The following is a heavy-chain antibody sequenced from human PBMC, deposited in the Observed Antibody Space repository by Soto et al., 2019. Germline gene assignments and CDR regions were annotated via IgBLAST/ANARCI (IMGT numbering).Heavy chain of an antibody. J-gene: IGHJ4*02. CDR1: GFTFSNAW. CDR3: TTDTLYYYDSSGYYSRDY. D-gene: IGHD3-22*01. CDR2: IKSKTDGGTT. Sequence: GGSLRLSCAASGFTFSNAWMNWVRQAPGKGLEWVGRIKSKTDGGTTDYAAPVKGRFTISRNDSKNTLYLQMNSLKTEDTAVYYCTTDTLYYYDSSGYYSRDYWGQGTLVTVSS. V-gene: IGHV3-15*07.